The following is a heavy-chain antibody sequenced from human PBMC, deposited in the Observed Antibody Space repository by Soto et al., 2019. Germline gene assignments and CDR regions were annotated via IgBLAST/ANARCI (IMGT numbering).Heavy chain of an antibody. V-gene: IGHV3-43*01. CDR3: AKGSIQWELRSGMDV. CDR2: ISWDGGTT. Sequence: GGSLRLSCVASGFTFDDYTMHWVRQAPGKGLEWVSLISWDGGTTYYADSVKGRFTISRDNSKNSLSLQMNSLRTEDTALYYCAKGSIQWELRSGMDVWGQGTTVTVSS. D-gene: IGHD1-26*01. J-gene: IGHJ6*02. CDR1: GFTFDDYT.